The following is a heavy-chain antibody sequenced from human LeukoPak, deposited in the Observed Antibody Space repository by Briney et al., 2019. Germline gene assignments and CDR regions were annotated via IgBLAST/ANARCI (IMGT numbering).Heavy chain of an antibody. Sequence: PGGSLRLSCAASGFTFSSYRMNWVRQAPGKGLEWASSISSSSSYIYYADSVKGRFTISRDNAKNSLYLQMNSLRAEDTAVYYCASSPQYYYDSSGYGAEYFQHWGQGTLVTVSS. V-gene: IGHV3-21*04. D-gene: IGHD3-22*01. J-gene: IGHJ1*01. CDR3: ASSPQYYYDSSGYGAEYFQH. CDR1: GFTFSSYR. CDR2: ISSSSSYI.